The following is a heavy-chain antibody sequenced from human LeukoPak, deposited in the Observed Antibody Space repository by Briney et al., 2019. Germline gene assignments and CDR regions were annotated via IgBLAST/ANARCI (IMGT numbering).Heavy chain of an antibody. CDR2: INHSGST. J-gene: IGHJ5*01. V-gene: IGHV4-34*01. CDR1: GGSFSGYY. CDR3: ARGVPSITIFGVVIRAGSWFDP. Sequence: PSETLSLTCAVYGGSFSGYYWSWIRQPPGKGLEWIGEINHSGSTNYNPSLKSRVTISVDTSKNQFSLKLSSVTAADTAVYYCARGVPSITIFGVVIRAGSWFDPWGQGTLVTVSS. D-gene: IGHD3-3*01.